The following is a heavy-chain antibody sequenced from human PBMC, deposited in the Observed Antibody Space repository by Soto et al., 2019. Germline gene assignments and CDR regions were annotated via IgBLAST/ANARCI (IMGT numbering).Heavy chain of an antibody. D-gene: IGHD6-19*01. CDR1: GFTFSSYG. CDR3: AKSADSSGWYVDY. V-gene: IGHV3-30*18. CDR2: ISYDGSNK. Sequence: QVQLVESGGGVVQPGRSLRLSCAASGFTFSSYGMHRVRQAPGKGLEWVAVISYDGSNKYYADSVKGRFTISRDNSKNTLYLQMNSLRAEDTAVYYCAKSADSSGWYVDYWGQGTLVTVSS. J-gene: IGHJ4*02.